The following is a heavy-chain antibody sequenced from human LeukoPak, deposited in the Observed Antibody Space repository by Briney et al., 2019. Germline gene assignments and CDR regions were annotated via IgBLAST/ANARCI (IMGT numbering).Heavy chain of an antibody. D-gene: IGHD6-13*01. V-gene: IGHV4-39*01. CDR3: ATLTDAAAGIWYWFDP. CDR2: IYYSGST. CDR1: GGSISSSSYY. J-gene: IGHJ5*02. Sequence: SETLSLTCTVSGGSISSSSYYWGWIRQPPGKGLEWIGSIYYSGSTYYNPSLKSRVTISVDTSKNQFSLKLSSVTAADTAVYYCATLTDAAAGIWYWFDPWGQGTLVTVSS.